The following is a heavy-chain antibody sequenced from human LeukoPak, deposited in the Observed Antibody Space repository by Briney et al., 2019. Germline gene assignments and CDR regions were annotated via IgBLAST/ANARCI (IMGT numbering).Heavy chain of an antibody. V-gene: IGHV4-30-4*01. D-gene: IGHD3-3*01. CDR3: ARGRWTRFWSGYYNNWFDP. Sequence: PSETLSLTCTVSGGSISSGDYYWSWIRQPPGTGLEWIGYIYYSGSTYYNPSLKSRVTISVDTSKNQFSLKLSSVTAADTAVYYCARGRWTRFWSGYYNNWFDPWGQGTLVTVSS. CDR2: IYYSGST. J-gene: IGHJ5*02. CDR1: GGSISSGDYY.